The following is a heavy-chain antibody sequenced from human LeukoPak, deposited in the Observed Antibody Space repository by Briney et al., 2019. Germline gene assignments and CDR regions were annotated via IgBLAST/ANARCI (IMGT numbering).Heavy chain of an antibody. J-gene: IGHJ6*04. D-gene: IGHD3-10*02. V-gene: IGHV3-20*04. CDR2: INWNGDNT. CDR1: GFTFDDYG. Sequence: GGSLRLSCAASGFTFDDYGMSWVRHAPGKGLEWVSGINWNGDNTNYADSLKGRFTISRDNAKNSLYLQMNSLRAEDTAVYYCAELGITMIGGVWGKGTTVTISS. CDR3: AELGITMIGGV.